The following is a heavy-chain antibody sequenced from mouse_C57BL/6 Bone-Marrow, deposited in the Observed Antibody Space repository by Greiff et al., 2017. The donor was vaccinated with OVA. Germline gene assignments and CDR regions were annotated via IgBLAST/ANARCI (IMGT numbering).Heavy chain of an antibody. CDR1: GFNIKDDY. V-gene: IGHV14-4*01. J-gene: IGHJ4*01. D-gene: IGHD2-1*01. CDR2: IDPENGDT. Sequence: VQLQQSGAELVRPGASVKLSCTASGFNIKDDYMHWVKQRPEQGLEWIGWIDPENGDTEYASKFQGKATITADTSSNTAYLQHSSLTSEDTAVYYCTTGSRIYYGNYNAMDYWGQGTSVTVSS. CDR3: TTGSRIYYGNYNAMDY.